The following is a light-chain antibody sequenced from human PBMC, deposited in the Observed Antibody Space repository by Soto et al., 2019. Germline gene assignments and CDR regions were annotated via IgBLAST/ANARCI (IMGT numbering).Light chain of an antibody. CDR1: QSVSSNY. Sequence: EIVLTQSPDTLSLSPGERATLSCRASQSVSSNYLAWYQQIPGQAPRPLIYGASSRVPGIPDRFSGSGSGTDFTLTIRRLEPEDFAVYYCQQYGSLPWTFGQGTKVEIK. CDR2: GAS. J-gene: IGKJ1*01. CDR3: QQYGSLPWT. V-gene: IGKV3-20*01.